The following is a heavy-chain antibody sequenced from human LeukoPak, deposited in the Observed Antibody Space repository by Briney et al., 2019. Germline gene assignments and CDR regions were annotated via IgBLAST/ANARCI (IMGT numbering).Heavy chain of an antibody. D-gene: IGHD6-13*01. CDR2: INPNSGGT. J-gene: IGHJ6*03. Sequence: ASVKVSCKASGYTFTGYYMHWVRQAPGQGLEWMGWINPNSGGTNYAQKFQGRVTMTRDTSISTAYMELSRLRSDDTAVYYCARVEQRLVPMYYYYMDVWGKGTTVTVSS. CDR1: GYTFTGYY. CDR3: ARVEQRLVPMYYYYMDV. V-gene: IGHV1-2*02.